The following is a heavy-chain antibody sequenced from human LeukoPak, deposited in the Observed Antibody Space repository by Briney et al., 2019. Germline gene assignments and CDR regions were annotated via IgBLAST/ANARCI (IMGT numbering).Heavy chain of an antibody. V-gene: IGHV4-61*02. CDR1: GGSISNGSYY. D-gene: IGHD3-9*01. J-gene: IGHJ5*02. CDR2: IYTSGST. Sequence: SETLSLTCTVSGGSISNGSYYWSWIRQPAGKGLEWIGRIYTSGSTNYNPSLKSRVTISLDTSKNQFSLKLSSVTAADTAVYYCAREYYDILTGYYGHENNWFDPWGQGTLVTVSS. CDR3: AREYYDILTGYYGHENNWFDP.